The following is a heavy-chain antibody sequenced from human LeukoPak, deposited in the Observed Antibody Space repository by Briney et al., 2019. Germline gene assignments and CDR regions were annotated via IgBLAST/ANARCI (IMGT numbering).Heavy chain of an antibody. CDR3: AKGRYDFWSGYYELYFDY. D-gene: IGHD3-3*01. CDR1: GFTFSSYD. Sequence: GGSLRLSCAASGFTFSSYDMHWVRQATGKGLEWVSAIGTAGDTYYPGSVKGRFTISRENAKNSLYLQMNSLRAGDTAVYYCAKGRYDFWSGYYELYFDYWGQGTLVTVSS. CDR2: IGTAGDT. J-gene: IGHJ4*02. V-gene: IGHV3-13*01.